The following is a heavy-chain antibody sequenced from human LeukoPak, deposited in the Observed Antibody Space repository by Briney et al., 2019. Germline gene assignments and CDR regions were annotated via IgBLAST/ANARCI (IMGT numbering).Heavy chain of an antibody. CDR2: IYYSGST. Sequence: PSETLSLTCTVSGGSISSSSYYWVWIRQPPGNGLEWIGSIYYSGSTYYNPSLKSRVTISVDTSKNQFSLKLTSVTAADTAVYYCARRAGALLWFGELSIWFDPWGQGTLVTVSS. D-gene: IGHD3-10*01. CDR1: GGSISSSSYY. V-gene: IGHV4-39*01. CDR3: ARRAGALLWFGELSIWFDP. J-gene: IGHJ5*02.